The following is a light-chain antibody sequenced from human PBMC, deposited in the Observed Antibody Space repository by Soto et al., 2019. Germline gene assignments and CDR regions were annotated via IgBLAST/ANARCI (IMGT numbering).Light chain of an antibody. J-gene: IGKJ2*01. CDR2: GAS. Sequence: EIVLTQSPGTLSLSPGERATLSCRASQSVSSNYIAWYQHKPGKAPRLLIYGASSRATGIPDRFSGSGSGTDFTLTISRLEPEDFAVYYCLRYGGSPRTFGQGTKLEIK. CDR1: QSVSSNY. CDR3: LRYGGSPRT. V-gene: IGKV3-20*01.